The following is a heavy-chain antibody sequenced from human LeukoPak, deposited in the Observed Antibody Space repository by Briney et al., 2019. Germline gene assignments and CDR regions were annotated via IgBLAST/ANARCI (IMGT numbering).Heavy chain of an antibody. CDR3: ASDSSSSDY. D-gene: IGHD6-13*01. V-gene: IGHV4-61*02. Sequence: TLSLTCTVSGGSISSGSYYWSWIRQPAGKGLEWTGRIYTSGSTNYNPSLKSRVTISVDTSKNQFSLKLSSVTAADTAVYYCASDSSSSDYWGQGTLVTVSS. CDR1: GGSISSGSYY. CDR2: IYTSGST. J-gene: IGHJ4*02.